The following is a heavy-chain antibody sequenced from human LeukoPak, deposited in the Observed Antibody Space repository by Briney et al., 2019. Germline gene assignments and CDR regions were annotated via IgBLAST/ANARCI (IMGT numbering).Heavy chain of an antibody. Sequence: SETLSLTCTVSGGSISSGGYYWSWIRQHPGKGLEWIGYIYYSGSTYYNPSLKSRVTISVDTSKNQFSLKLSSVTAADTAVYYCARVRYYDFWSGYYFDYWGQGTLVTVSS. D-gene: IGHD3-3*01. V-gene: IGHV4-31*03. CDR3: ARVRYYDFWSGYYFDY. J-gene: IGHJ4*02. CDR1: GGSISSGGYY. CDR2: IYYSGST.